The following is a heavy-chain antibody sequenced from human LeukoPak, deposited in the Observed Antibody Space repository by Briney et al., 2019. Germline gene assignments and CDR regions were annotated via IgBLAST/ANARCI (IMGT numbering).Heavy chain of an antibody. CDR1: GGSISSSSYY. CDR2: IYYSGSA. Sequence: ETLSLTCTVSGGSISSSSYYWGWIRQPPGKGLEWIGSIYYSGSAYYNPSLKSRVTISVDTSKNQFSLKLSSVTAADTAVYYCAGGAFDIWGQGTMVTVSS. D-gene: IGHD3-16*01. J-gene: IGHJ3*02. V-gene: IGHV4-39*01. CDR3: AGGAFDI.